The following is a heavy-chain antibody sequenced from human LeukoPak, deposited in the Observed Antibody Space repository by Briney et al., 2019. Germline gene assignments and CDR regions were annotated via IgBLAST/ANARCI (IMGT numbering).Heavy chain of an antibody. D-gene: IGHD6-19*01. V-gene: IGHV1-2*02. CDR2: INPNSGGT. J-gene: IGHJ4*02. Sequence: ASVKVSCKASGYTFTVNYRHWVREAPGQGLEWMGWINPNSGGTNYAQKFQGRVTMTRDTSISTAYMELSRLRSDDTAVYYCARDKSWQWLVLGMLGYWRQGTLVTVSS. CDR3: ARDKSWQWLVLGMLGY. CDR1: GYTFTVNY.